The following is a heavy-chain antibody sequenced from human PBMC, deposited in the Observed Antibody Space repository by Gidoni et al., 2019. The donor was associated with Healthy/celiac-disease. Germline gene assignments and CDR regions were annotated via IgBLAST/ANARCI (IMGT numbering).Heavy chain of an antibody. J-gene: IGHJ6*03. V-gene: IGHV3-9*01. CDR3: AKEKAAAGTGQDYYMDV. D-gene: IGHD6-13*01. CDR1: AFTFDDYA. Sequence: EVQLVESGGGLVQPGRSLRLSCAASAFTFDDYAMHWVRPAPGKGLEWVSGISWNSGSIGYADSVKGRFTISRDNAKNSLYLQMNSLRAEDTALYYCAKEKAAAGTGQDYYMDVWGKGTTVTVSS. CDR2: ISWNSGSI.